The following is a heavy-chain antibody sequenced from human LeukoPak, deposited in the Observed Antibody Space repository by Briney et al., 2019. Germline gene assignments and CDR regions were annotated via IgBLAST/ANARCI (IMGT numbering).Heavy chain of an antibody. CDR3: ARGGRTMVRGVASFDY. CDR2: INHSGST. Sequence: PSETLSLTCAVYGGSFSGYYWSWIRQPPGKGLEWIGEINHSGSTNYNPSLKSRVTISVDTSKNQFSLKLSSVTAADTAVYYCARGGRTMVRGVASFDYWGQGTLVTVSS. J-gene: IGHJ4*02. CDR1: GGSFSGYY. V-gene: IGHV4-34*01. D-gene: IGHD3-10*01.